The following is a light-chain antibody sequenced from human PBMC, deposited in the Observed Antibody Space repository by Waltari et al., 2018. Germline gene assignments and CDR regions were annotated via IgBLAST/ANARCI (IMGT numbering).Light chain of an antibody. J-gene: IGKJ3*01. CDR2: WAS. CDR3: QQYHSTPFT. CDR1: QSVLYSSNNKNY. V-gene: IGKV4-1*01. Sequence: DIVMTQSPDSLAVSLGERATINCRSSQSVLYSSNNKNYLAWYQQKPGQPPKLLIYWASTRESGVPDRLSGSGSGTDFTLTISSLQAEDVAVYYCQQYHSTPFTFGPGTKVDIK.